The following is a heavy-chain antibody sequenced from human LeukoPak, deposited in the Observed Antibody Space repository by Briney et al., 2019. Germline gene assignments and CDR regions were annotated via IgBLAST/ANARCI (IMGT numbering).Heavy chain of an antibody. D-gene: IGHD3-10*01. J-gene: IGHJ6*03. V-gene: IGHV3-23*01. CDR3: VKAASSFGEFFFQHYYMDV. Sequence: GGSLRLSCAASGFTFGPYAMSWVRQAPGKGLDWVSVISATAGSTYYADSVKGRFTISRDNSKNTLYLEMNSLRADDTALYYCVKAASSFGEFFFQHYYMDVWGTGTTVTVS. CDR2: ISATAGST. CDR1: GFTFGPYA.